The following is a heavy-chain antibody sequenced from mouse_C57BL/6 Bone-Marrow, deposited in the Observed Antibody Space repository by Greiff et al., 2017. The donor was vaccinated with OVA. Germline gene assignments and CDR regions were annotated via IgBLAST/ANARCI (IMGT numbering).Heavy chain of an antibody. CDR3: ARRGDYYGRYFGY. Sequence: QVQLQQPGAELVKPGASVKLSCKASGYTFTSYWMHWVKQRPGRGLEWIGDIYPGGGYTNYNEKFKGKATLTADKSSSTTYMQFSSLTSEDSAIYYRARRGDYYGRYFGYWGQGTTLTASS. D-gene: IGHD1-1*01. CDR2: IYPGGGYT. V-gene: IGHV1-55*01. J-gene: IGHJ2*01. CDR1: GYTFTSYW.